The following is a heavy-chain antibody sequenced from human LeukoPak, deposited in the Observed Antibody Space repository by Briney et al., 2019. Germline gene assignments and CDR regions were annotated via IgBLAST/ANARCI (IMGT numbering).Heavy chain of an antibody. CDR1: GYSFTSYW. D-gene: IGHD3-9*01. V-gene: IGHV5-51*01. CDR2: IHPGDSDT. Sequence: GESLKISCKGSGYSFTSYWIGWVRQMPGKGLEWMGIIHPGDSDTRYSPSFQGQVTISADKSISTAYLQWSSLKASDTAMYYCARRQTLSTYYDILTGHEPLGEFDPWGQGTLVTVSS. J-gene: IGHJ5*02. CDR3: ARRQTLSTYYDILTGHEPLGEFDP.